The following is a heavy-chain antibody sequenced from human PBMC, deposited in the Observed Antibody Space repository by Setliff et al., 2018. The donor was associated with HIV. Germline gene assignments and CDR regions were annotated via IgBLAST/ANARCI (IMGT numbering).Heavy chain of an antibody. CDR1: IGSFSDYY. V-gene: IGHV4-34*01. CDR3: ATGLIMAPDY. Sequence: PSETLSLTCAVYIGSFSDYYWSWIRQPPGKGLEWIGQINHSGSTNYNPSLRSRVTISIGTSKNQFSLKLSSVTAADTAVYYCATGLIMAPDYWGQGSLVTVSS. J-gene: IGHJ4*02. D-gene: IGHD2-8*01. CDR2: INHSGST.